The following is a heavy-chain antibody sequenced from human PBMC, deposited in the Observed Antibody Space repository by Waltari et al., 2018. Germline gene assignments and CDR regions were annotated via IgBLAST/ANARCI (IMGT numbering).Heavy chain of an antibody. Sequence: QLQLQESGPGLVKPSETLSLTCTVSGGSIRSSSYYWGWFRRPQGKGLEWIGSIYYSESTYYNPSLKSLVTISVDTSKNQFSLKLSSVTAADTAVYYCARAEWLERTWCFDYWGQGTLVTVSS. V-gene: IGHV4-39*01. CDR3: ARAEWLERTWCFDY. CDR2: IYYSEST. D-gene: IGHD6-19*01. J-gene: IGHJ4*02. CDR1: GGSIRSSSYY.